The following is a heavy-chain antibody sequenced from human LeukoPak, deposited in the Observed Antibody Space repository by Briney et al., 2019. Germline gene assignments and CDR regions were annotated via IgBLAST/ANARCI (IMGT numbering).Heavy chain of an antibody. CDR1: GYTFSSYC. D-gene: IGHD3-3*01. V-gene: IGHV1-46*01. CDR3: ARRAQRYVEWSRKTYYFDY. J-gene: IGHJ4*02. Sequence: ASVKVSCKASGYTFSSYCIHWVRQAPGQGLEWMGIINPSDGSSNYAQNFQGRVTMTRDTSTSTVYMHLSSLRSDDTAVYYCARRAQRYVEWSRKTYYFDYWGQGTLVTVSS. CDR2: INPSDGSS.